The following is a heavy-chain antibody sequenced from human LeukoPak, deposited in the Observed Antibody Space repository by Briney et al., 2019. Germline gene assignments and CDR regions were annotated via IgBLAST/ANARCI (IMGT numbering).Heavy chain of an antibody. Sequence: PGGSLRLSCAASGFTFSSYAMSWVRQAPGKGLEWVSAISGSGGSTYYADSVKGRFTISRDNSKNTLYLQMNSLRAEDTAVYYCARDLSKWELLGTIDYWGQGTLVTVSS. CDR1: GFTFSSYA. D-gene: IGHD1-26*01. CDR2: ISGSGGST. J-gene: IGHJ4*02. V-gene: IGHV3-23*01. CDR3: ARDLSKWELLGTIDY.